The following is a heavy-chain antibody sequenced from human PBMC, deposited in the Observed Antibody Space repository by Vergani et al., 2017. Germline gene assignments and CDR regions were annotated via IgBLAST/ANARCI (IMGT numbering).Heavy chain of an antibody. V-gene: IGHV3-48*04. Sequence: EVQLLESGGGSAQPGESLRLSCVASGFTFTAHGLNWVRQAPGKGLEWVSGISGQNFRTHYADSVKGRFTISRDNAKNSLYLQMNSLRAEDTAVYYCAREMATITGFDYWGQGTLVTVSS. CDR2: ISGQNFRT. CDR1: GFTFTAHG. CDR3: AREMATITGFDY. J-gene: IGHJ4*02. D-gene: IGHD5-24*01.